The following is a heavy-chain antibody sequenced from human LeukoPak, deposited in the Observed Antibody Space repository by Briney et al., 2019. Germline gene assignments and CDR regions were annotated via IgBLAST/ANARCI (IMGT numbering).Heavy chain of an antibody. CDR2: INPSGGST. CDR1: GYTFTSYY. Sequence: GASVKVSCKASGYTFTSYYMHWVRQAPGQGLEWMGIINPSGGSTSYAQKFQGRVTMTRDTSTSTVYMELSSLRSEDTAVYYCAREDWELLSVGANDYWGQGTLVTVSS. V-gene: IGHV1-46*01. D-gene: IGHD1-26*01. J-gene: IGHJ4*02. CDR3: AREDWELLSVGANDY.